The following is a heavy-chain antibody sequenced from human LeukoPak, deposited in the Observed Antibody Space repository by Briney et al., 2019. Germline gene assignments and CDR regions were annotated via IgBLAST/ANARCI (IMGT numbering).Heavy chain of an antibody. V-gene: IGHV4-59*08. Sequence: SETLSLTCTVSGGSMSSYYWNWIRQPPGKGLEWIGYIYYSGSTNYNPSLKSRVTISVDTSKNQFSLELNSVTAADTAVYYCARANLWPSYYFDYWGQGTLVTVSS. CDR2: IYYSGST. CDR1: GGSMSSYY. CDR3: ARANLWPSYYFDY. D-gene: IGHD3-10*01. J-gene: IGHJ4*02.